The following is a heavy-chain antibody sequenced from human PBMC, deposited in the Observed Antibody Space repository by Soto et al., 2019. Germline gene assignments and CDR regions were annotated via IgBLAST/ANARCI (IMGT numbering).Heavy chain of an antibody. V-gene: IGHV1-69*13. CDR2: MIPIFGTA. Sequence: GASVKVSCKASGGTFSSYAISWVRQAPGQGLEWMGGMIPIFGTANYAQKFQGRVTITADESTSTAYMELSSLRSEDTAVCYCARGPLDYYESSGYCDYWGQGTLGTVSS. CDR1: GGTFSSYA. J-gene: IGHJ4*02. D-gene: IGHD3-22*01. CDR3: ARGPLDYYESSGYCDY.